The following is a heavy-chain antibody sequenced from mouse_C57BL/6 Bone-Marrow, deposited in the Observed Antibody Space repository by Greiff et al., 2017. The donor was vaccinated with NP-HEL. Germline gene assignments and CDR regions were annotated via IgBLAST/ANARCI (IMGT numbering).Heavy chain of an antibody. J-gene: IGHJ3*01. V-gene: IGHV5-6*02. Sequence: EVKVVESGGDLVKPGGSLKLSCAASGFTFSSYGMSWVRQTPDKRLEWVATISSGGSYTYYPDSVKGRFTISRDNAKNTLYLQMSSLKSEDTAMYYCARRGCPAWFAYWGQGTLVTVSA. CDR3: ARRGCPAWFAY. CDR2: ISSGGSYT. CDR1: GFTFSSYG.